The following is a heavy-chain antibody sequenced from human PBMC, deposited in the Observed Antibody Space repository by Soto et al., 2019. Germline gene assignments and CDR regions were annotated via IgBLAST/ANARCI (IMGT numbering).Heavy chain of an antibody. J-gene: IGHJ5*02. D-gene: IGHD2-2*01. V-gene: IGHV3-72*01. CDR3: AKDLGCTSISCQNNWFDP. Sequence: EVQLVESGGGLVQPGGSLRLSCAASGFTFSDHNMDWVRQAPGKGLEWVGRSRNKANSFSTDYAASVKGRFTISRDDSKNTLYLQMNSLRAEDTAVYYRAKDLGCTSISCQNNWFDPWGQGTLVTVSA. CDR1: GFTFSDHN. CDR2: SRNKANSFST.